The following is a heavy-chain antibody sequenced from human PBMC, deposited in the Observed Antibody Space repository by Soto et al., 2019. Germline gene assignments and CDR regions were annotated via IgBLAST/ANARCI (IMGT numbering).Heavy chain of an antibody. Sequence: ASVKVSCKASGYTFTSYAMHWVRQAPGQRLEWMGWINAGDGNTKYSQKFQGRVTITRDTSASTAYMELSSLRSEDTAVYYCCATTVTSYFDYWGQGTLVTVSS. V-gene: IGHV1-3*01. D-gene: IGHD4-17*01. CDR1: GYTFTSYA. CDR2: INAGDGNT. J-gene: IGHJ4*02. CDR3: CATTVTSYFDY.